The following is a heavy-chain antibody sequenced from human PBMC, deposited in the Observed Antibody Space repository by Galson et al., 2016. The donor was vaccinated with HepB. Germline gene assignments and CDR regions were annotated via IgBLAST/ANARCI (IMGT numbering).Heavy chain of an antibody. CDR2: INHSGTS. CDR3: ARSGVGGDNNWFDP. J-gene: IGHJ5*02. Sequence: ETLSLTCAVYGESFSSYSWTWIHQSPGKGLEWIGEINHSGTSHSSPSLKSRVTISVDPSKSQFSLNVSSVTAADTAVYFCARSGVGGDNNWFDPWGQGTLVTVSA. D-gene: IGHD3-3*01. V-gene: IGHV4-34*01. CDR1: GESFSSYS.